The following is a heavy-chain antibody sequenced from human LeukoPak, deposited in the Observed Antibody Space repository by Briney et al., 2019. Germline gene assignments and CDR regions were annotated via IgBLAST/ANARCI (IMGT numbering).Heavy chain of an antibody. CDR3: ARGKYSSSWLLDY. D-gene: IGHD6-13*01. J-gene: IGHJ4*02. CDR2: ISSSSSTI. Sequence: PGGSLRLSCAASGFTFSSYSMNWVRQAPGKGLEWVSYISSSSSTIYYADSVKGRFTISRDNAKNSLYLQMNSPRAEDTAVYYCARGKYSSSWLLDYWGQGTLITVSS. V-gene: IGHV3-48*01. CDR1: GFTFSSYS.